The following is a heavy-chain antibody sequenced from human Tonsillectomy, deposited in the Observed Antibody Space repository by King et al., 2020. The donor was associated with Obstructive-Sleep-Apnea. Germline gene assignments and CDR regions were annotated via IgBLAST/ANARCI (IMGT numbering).Heavy chain of an antibody. CDR1: AGTFSSYA. CDR2: IIPIFGTV. Sequence: QLVQSGAEVKKPGSSVKVSCKASAGTFSSYAISWVRQAPGQGLEWMGGIIPIFGTVNYAQKFQGRVTITADESTSTAYMELSSLRSEDPAVYYWARSGYGSGSYYAAFDIWGQGTMVTVSS. V-gene: IGHV1-69*01. J-gene: IGHJ3*02. CDR3: ARSGYGSGSYYAAFDI. D-gene: IGHD3-10*01.